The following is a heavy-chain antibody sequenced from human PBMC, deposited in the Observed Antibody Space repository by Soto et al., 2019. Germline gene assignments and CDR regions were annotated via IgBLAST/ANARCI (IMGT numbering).Heavy chain of an antibody. CDR3: ARGVVVVPAAVSYWFDP. D-gene: IGHD2-2*01. CDR1: GGTFSSYA. Sequence: QVQLVQSVAEVKKPGSSVKVSCKASGGTFSSYAISWVRQAPGQGLEWMGGIIPIFGTANYAQKFQGRVTITADESTSTAYMELSSLRSEDTAVYYCARGVVVVPAAVSYWFDPWGQGTLVTVSS. J-gene: IGHJ5*02. CDR2: IIPIFGTA. V-gene: IGHV1-69*01.